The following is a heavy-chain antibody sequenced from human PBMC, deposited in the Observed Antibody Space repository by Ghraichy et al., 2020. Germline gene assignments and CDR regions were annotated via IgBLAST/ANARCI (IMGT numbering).Heavy chain of an antibody. J-gene: IGHJ6*02. V-gene: IGHV3-66*01. CDR1: GFTVSSNY. CDR3: ARGGGPGGEISMVRGVYYYGMDV. CDR2: IYSGGST. D-gene: IGHD3-10*01. Sequence: GGSLRLSCAASGFTVSSNYMSWVRQAPGKGLEWVSVIYSGGSTYYADSVKGRFTISRDNSKNTLYLQMNSLRAEDTAVYYCARGGGPGGEISMVRGVYYYGMDVWGQGTTVTVSS.